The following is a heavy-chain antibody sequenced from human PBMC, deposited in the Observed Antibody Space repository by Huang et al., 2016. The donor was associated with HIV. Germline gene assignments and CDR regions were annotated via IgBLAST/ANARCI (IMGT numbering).Heavy chain of an antibody. Sequence: QVQLVQSGAEVKNPGASVRVSCKASGYTFTDSNIHWVRQAPGQGLAWMGWINPKRGGTIYAQRFQGRITMTRDTTISTVHMDLRRIQSDDTAVYFWARDWSFGSSTSPADWGQGTLVTVSS. V-gene: IGHV1-2*02. J-gene: IGHJ4*02. CDR1: GYTFTDSN. CDR3: ARDWSFGSSTSPAD. CDR2: INPKRGGT. D-gene: IGHD6-6*01.